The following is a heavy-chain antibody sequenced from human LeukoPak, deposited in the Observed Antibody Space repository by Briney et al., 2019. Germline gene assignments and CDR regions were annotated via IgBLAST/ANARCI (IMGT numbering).Heavy chain of an antibody. J-gene: IGHJ4*02. CDR1: GGSISSYY. D-gene: IGHD3-22*01. CDR2: IYYSGST. Sequence: PSETLSLTCTVSGGSISSYYWSWIRQPPGKGLEWIGYIYYSGSTNYNPSLKSRVTISVDTSKNQFSLKLSSVTAADTAVYYCARRGPHYYDSSGYFDGTAHFDYWGQGTLVTVSS. CDR3: ARRGPHYYDSSGYFDGTAHFDY. V-gene: IGHV4-59*12.